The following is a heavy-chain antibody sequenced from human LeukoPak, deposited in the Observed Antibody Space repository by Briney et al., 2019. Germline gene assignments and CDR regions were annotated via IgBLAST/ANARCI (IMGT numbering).Heavy chain of an antibody. Sequence: GGSLRLSCAASGFTFSSYGMHWVRQAPGKGLEWVAFIRYDGSNKYYADSVKGRFTISRDNSKNALYLQMNSLRAEDTAVYYCAKGLVWSGYPRRMDVWGKGTTVTVSS. CDR2: IRYDGSNK. CDR3: AKGLVWSGYPRRMDV. CDR1: GFTFSSYG. J-gene: IGHJ6*03. V-gene: IGHV3-30*02. D-gene: IGHD3-3*01.